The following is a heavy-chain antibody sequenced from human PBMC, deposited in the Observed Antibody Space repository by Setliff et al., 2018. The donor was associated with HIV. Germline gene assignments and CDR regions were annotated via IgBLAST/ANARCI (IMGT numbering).Heavy chain of an antibody. D-gene: IGHD2-15*01. Sequence: PSETLSLTCAVYGGSFSGYHWNWIRQPPGKGLEWIGGINHSGRTNYNPSLKSRVTISVDTSKNQFSLKLRSVTAADTAMYYCARVSITYWYSIPTFYYYYMDVWGKGTKVTVSS. CDR3: ARVSITYWYSIPTFYYYYMDV. V-gene: IGHV4-34*01. CDR1: GGSFSGYH. CDR2: INHSGRT. J-gene: IGHJ6*03.